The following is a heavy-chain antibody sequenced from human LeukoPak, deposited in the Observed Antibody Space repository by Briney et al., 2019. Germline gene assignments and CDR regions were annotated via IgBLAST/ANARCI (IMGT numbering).Heavy chain of an antibody. V-gene: IGHV1-69*10. CDR3: ARDFWGTMVRAASMDV. CDR1: GDAFNCHT. J-gene: IGHJ6*02. CDR2: IIPSFGIP. Sequence: SVKVSCKASGDAFNCHTINWVRQAPGQGLEWVGSIIPSFGIPSYAQKFKGRVTISADTSTTTAFMDLTSLRSEDTAVYYCARDFWGTMVRAASMDVWGQGTTVTVSS. D-gene: IGHD3-10*01.